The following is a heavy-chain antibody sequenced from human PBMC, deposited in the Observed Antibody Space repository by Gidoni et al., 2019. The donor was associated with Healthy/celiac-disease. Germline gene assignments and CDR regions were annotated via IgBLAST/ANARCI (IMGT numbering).Heavy chain of an antibody. D-gene: IGHD5-18*01. CDR2: ISGSGGST. CDR1: GFTFSSYA. Sequence: EVQLLESGGGLVQPGGSLRLSCAASGFTFSSYAMSWVRQAPGKGLEWVSAISGSGGSTYYADSVKGRFTISRDNSKNTLYLQMNSLRAEDTAVYYCAKDFMGGYSYGSPLDYWGQGTLVTVSS. J-gene: IGHJ4*02. CDR3: AKDFMGGYSYGSPLDY. V-gene: IGHV3-23*01.